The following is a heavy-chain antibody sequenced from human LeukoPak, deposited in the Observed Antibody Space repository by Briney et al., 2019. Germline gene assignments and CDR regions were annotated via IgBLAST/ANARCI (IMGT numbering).Heavy chain of an antibody. D-gene: IGHD6-19*01. CDR3: AKDRRRAVAGLFDY. CDR2: ISWNSGSI. J-gene: IGHJ4*02. Sequence: GGSLRLSCAASGFTFDDYAMHWARQAPGKGLEWVSGISWNSGSIGYADSVKGRFTTSRDNAKNSLYLQMNSLRAEDTALYYCAKDRRRAVAGLFDYWGQGTLVTVSS. V-gene: IGHV3-9*01. CDR1: GFTFDDYA.